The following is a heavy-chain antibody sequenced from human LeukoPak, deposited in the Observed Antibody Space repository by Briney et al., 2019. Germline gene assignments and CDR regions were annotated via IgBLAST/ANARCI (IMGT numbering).Heavy chain of an antibody. D-gene: IGHD1-26*01. CDR3: ARAGIVGALETEFDY. CDR1: GGPISSGGYY. J-gene: IGHJ4*02. V-gene: IGHV4-31*03. Sequence: PSETLSLTCTVSGGPISSGGYYWSWIRQHPGKGLEWIGYIYYSGSTYYNPSLKSRVTISVDTSKNQFSLKLSSVTAADTAVYYCARAGIVGALETEFDYWGQGTLVTVSS. CDR2: IYYSGST.